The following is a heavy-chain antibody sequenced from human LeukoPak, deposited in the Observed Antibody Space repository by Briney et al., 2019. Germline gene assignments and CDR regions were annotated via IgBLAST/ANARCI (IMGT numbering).Heavy chain of an antibody. J-gene: IGHJ4*02. CDR1: GGTFSSYA. CDR3: ARTMQQWLVDAAGGDY. V-gene: IGHV1-69*05. CDR2: IIPIFGTA. Sequence: ASVKVSCKAPGGTFSSYAISWVRQAPGQGLEWMGGIIPIFGTANYAQKLQGRVTMTTDTSTSTAYMELRSLRSDDTAVYYCARTMQQWLVDAAGGDYWGQGTLVTVSS. D-gene: IGHD6-19*01.